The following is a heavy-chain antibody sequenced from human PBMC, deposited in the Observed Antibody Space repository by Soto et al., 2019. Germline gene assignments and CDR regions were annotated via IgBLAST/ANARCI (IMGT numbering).Heavy chain of an antibody. CDR1: GYSFTNYW. CDR2: IYPGDSDT. V-gene: IGHV5-51*01. J-gene: IGHJ6*02. CDR3: ARHVDYDFPNYYYYGMDV. D-gene: IGHD3-3*01. Sequence: PGESLKISCKGSGYSFTNYWIGWVRQMPGKGLEWMGIIYPGDSDTRYSPSFQGQVTISADKSISTAYLQWSSLKASDTAMYYCARHVDYDFPNYYYYGMDVWGQGTTVTVSS.